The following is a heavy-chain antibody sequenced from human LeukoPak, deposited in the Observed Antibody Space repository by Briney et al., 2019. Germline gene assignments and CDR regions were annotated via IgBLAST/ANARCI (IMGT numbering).Heavy chain of an antibody. V-gene: IGHV3-9*03. D-gene: IGHD2-8*02. Sequence: GRSLRLSCAASGFTFDDYAMHWVRQAPGKGLEWVSGISWNSGSIGYADSVKGRFTISRDNAKNSLYLQMNSLRAQDMALYYCAKDEFVASDFTGAFDIWGQGTMVTVSS. CDR2: ISWNSGSI. CDR1: GFTFDDYA. J-gene: IGHJ3*02. CDR3: AKDEFVASDFTGAFDI.